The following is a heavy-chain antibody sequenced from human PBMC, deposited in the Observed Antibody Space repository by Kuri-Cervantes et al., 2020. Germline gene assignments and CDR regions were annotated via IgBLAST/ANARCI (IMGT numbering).Heavy chain of an antibody. CDR2: IKQDGSEK. CDR3: LVRGISRPY. CDR1: GFTFSTYW. Sequence: GGSLRLSCAASGFTFSTYWMSWVRQAPGKGLERVANIKQDGSEKYYVDSVKGRFTISRDNAKKSLYLQMNSLRAEDTAVYYCLVRGISRPYWGQGTLVTVSS. J-gene: IGHJ4*02. D-gene: IGHD3-10*01. V-gene: IGHV3-7*01.